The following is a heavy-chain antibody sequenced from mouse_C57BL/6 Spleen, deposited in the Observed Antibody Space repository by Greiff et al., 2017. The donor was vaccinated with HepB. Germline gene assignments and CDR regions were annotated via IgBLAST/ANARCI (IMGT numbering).Heavy chain of an antibody. D-gene: IGHD4-1*01. CDR3: ARGKLGQIAY. J-gene: IGHJ3*01. CDR2: INPNNGGT. CDR1: GYTFTDYY. Sequence: EVQLQQSGPELVKPGASVKISCKASGYTFTDYYMNWVKQSHGKSLEWIGDINPNNGGTSYNQKFKGKATLTVDKSSSTAYMELRSLTSEDSAVYYCARGKLGQIAYWGQGTLVTVSA. V-gene: IGHV1-26*01.